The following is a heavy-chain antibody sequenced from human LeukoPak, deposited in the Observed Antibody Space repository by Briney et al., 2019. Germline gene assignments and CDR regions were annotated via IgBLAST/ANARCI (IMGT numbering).Heavy chain of an antibody. CDR1: GGTFSSYA. D-gene: IGHD2-2*01. Sequence: SVKVSCKASGGTFSSYAISWVRQAPGQGLEWMGRIIPILGIANYAQKFQGRVTITADKSTGTAYMELSSLRSEDTAVYYCARVVVPAAANWFDPWGQGTLVTVSS. CDR2: IIPILGIA. CDR3: ARVVVPAAANWFDP. V-gene: IGHV1-69*04. J-gene: IGHJ5*02.